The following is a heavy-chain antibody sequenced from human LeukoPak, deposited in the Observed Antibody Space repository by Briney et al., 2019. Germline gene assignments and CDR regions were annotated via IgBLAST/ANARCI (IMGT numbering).Heavy chain of an antibody. J-gene: IGHJ4*02. Sequence: ASVKVSCKASGYTFTGYYMHWVRQAPGQGLEWMGWSNPNSGGTNYAQKFQGRVTMTRDTSISTAYMELSRLRSDDTAVYYCARERREMATIYYWGQGTLVTVSS. CDR2: SNPNSGGT. CDR3: ARERREMATIYY. V-gene: IGHV1-2*02. CDR1: GYTFTGYY. D-gene: IGHD5-24*01.